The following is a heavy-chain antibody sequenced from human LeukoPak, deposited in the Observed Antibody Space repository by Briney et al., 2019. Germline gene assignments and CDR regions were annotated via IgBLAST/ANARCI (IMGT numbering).Heavy chain of an antibody. CDR3: ARGQMAAKVAIWD. V-gene: IGHV4-61*01. Sequence: PSETLSLTCTVSGGSVSNGNYYWSWIRQPPGKGLEWIGYIYYSGSTNYNPSLKSRVTISVDTSKNQFSLKLSSVTAADTAVYYCARGQMAAKVAIWDWGQGTLVTVSS. CDR1: GGSVSNGNYY. J-gene: IGHJ4*02. CDR2: IYYSGST. D-gene: IGHD5-24*01.